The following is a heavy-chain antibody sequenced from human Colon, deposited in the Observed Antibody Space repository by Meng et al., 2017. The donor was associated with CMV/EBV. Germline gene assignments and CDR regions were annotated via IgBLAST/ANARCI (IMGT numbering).Heavy chain of an antibody. CDR1: GSSFSNSW. D-gene: IGHD2-15*01. J-gene: IGHJ4*02. CDR3: AGSDIVYKTFDH. CDR2: IKQDGGEK. V-gene: IGHV3-7*01. Sequence: GESLKISCAASGSSFSNSWMIWVRRAPGKGLEWVANIKQDGGEKYYVDSVKGRFTISRDNAKNSLYLQMNSLRAEDTAVYYCAGSDIVYKTFDHWGQGTPVTVSS.